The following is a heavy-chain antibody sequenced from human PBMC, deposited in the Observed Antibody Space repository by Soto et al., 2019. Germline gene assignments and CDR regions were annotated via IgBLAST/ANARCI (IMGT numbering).Heavy chain of an antibody. J-gene: IGHJ4*02. D-gene: IGHD1-1*01. V-gene: IGHV1-69*13. CDR3: ARGAGTTRTGLFDY. Sequence: SVKVSCKASGGTFSSYAICWVRQAPGQGLEWMGGIIPIFGTANYAQKFQGRVTITADESTSTAYMELSSLRSEDTAVYYCARGAGTTRTGLFDYWGQGTLVTVSS. CDR1: GGTFSSYA. CDR2: IIPIFGTA.